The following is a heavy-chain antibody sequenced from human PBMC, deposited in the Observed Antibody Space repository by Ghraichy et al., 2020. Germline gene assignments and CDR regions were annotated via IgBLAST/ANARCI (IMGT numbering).Heavy chain of an antibody. CDR2: INHSGST. J-gene: IGHJ6*02. CDR3: ASDSGYDYYYYGMDV. Sequence: ETLSLTCAVYGGSFSGYYWSWIRQPPGKGLEWIGEINHSGSTNYNPSLKSRVTISVDTSKNQFSLKLSSVTAADTAVYYCASDSGYDYYYYGMDVWGQGTTVTVSS. V-gene: IGHV4-34*01. CDR1: GGSFSGYY. D-gene: IGHD5-12*01.